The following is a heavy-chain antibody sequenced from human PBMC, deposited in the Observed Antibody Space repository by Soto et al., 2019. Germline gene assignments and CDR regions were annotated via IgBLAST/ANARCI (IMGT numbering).Heavy chain of an antibody. D-gene: IGHD2-2*01. CDR1: GFTFSRYA. V-gene: IGHV3-23*01. CDR2: ISDSGST. CDR3: AKGGLGDCSTTSCLFHFDD. J-gene: IGHJ4*02. Sequence: HPGGSLRLSCTASGFTFSRYAMSWVRQAPGKGLEWVSTISDSGSTYYAESVKGRLTISRDNSKHTLYLQMNSLRAEDTAVYYCAKGGLGDCSTTSCLFHFDDWGLGALVTVSS.